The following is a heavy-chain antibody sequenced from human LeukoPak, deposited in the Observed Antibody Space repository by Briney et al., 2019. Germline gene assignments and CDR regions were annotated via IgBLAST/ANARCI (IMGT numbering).Heavy chain of an antibody. J-gene: IGHJ4*02. CDR2: FDPEDGET. V-gene: IGHV1-24*01. CDR1: GYTLTELS. CDR3: ATGEGYCSGGSCYAPLGY. D-gene: IGHD2-15*01. Sequence: ASVKVSCKVSGYTLTELSMHWVRQAPGKGLEWMGGFDPEDGETIYAQKFQGRVTMTEDTSTDTAYMELSSLRSEDTAVYYCATGEGYCSGGSCYAPLGYWGQGPLVTVSS.